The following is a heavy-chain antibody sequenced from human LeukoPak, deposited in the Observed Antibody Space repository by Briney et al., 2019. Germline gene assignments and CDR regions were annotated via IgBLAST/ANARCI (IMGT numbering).Heavy chain of an antibody. D-gene: IGHD3-3*01. J-gene: IGHJ4*02. CDR2: IYTSGST. CDR1: GGSISSYY. CDR3: ASRTGVLEWLLL. V-gene: IGHV4-4*07. Sequence: SETLSLTCTGSGGSISSYYWSWIRQPAGKGLEWIGRIYTSGSTNYNPSLKSRVTISVDTSKNQFSLKLSSVTAADTAVYYCASRTGVLEWLLLWGQGTLVTVSS.